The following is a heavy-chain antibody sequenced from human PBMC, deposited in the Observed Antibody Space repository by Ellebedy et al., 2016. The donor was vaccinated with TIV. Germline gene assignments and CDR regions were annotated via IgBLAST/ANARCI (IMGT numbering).Heavy chain of an antibody. J-gene: IGHJ4*02. CDR2: IRSSTIYR. Sequence: GGSLRLXCVASGFTLSDYAMKWLRQAPGKGLEWASSIRSSTIYRYYADSVEGRFTLSRDSAKNSLYLQMNSLRADDTAVYYCARDRKAERGVTFDSWGQGTLVIVSS. CDR3: ARDRKAERGVTFDS. CDR1: GFTLSDYA. V-gene: IGHV3-21*01. D-gene: IGHD3-10*01.